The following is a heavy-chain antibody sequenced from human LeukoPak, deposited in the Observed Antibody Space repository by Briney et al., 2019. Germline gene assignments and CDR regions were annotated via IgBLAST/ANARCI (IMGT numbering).Heavy chain of an antibody. CDR1: GYTLRDYY. Sequence: ASVKVSCKASGYTLRDYYMHWVRQAPGRGFEWMGRIQPSTGDTKYAQKFQGRVTMTTDTSINTAYMEVTSLRSDDTAIYYCARDPAYRGFDPWGQGTLVTVSS. CDR2: IQPSTGDT. D-gene: IGHD2-2*01. CDR3: ARDPAYRGFDP. J-gene: IGHJ5*02. V-gene: IGHV1-2*06.